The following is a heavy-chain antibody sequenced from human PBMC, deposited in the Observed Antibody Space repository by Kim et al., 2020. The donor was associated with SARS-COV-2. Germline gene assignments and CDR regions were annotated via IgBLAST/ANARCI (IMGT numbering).Heavy chain of an antibody. V-gene: IGHV4-39*01. CDR1: GGSISSSSYY. Sequence: SETLSLTCTVSGGSISSSSYYWGWIRQPPGKGLEWIGRIYYSGSTYYNPSLKSRVTISVDTSKNQFSLKLSSVTAADTAVYYCARHGSGWYYFDYWGQGTVVTVSS. CDR3: ARHGSGWYYFDY. D-gene: IGHD6-19*01. J-gene: IGHJ4*02. CDR2: IYYSGST.